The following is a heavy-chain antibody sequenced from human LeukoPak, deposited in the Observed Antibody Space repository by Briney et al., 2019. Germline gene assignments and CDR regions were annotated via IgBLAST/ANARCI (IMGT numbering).Heavy chain of an antibody. J-gene: IGHJ4*02. CDR2: ITSSSGYI. CDR1: GFTFSNYD. D-gene: IGHD3-10*01. Sequence: GGSLRLSCAASGFTFSNYDMNWVRQAPGKGLEWVSSITSSSGYIYYADSVKGRFTISRDNAKSSLFLQMNSLRAEDTAVYFCAREVRGLDYWGQGTLVTVSS. V-gene: IGHV3-21*01. CDR3: AREVRGLDY.